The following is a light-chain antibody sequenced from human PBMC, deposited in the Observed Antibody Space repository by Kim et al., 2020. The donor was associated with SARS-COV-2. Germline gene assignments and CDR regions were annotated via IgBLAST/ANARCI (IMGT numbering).Light chain of an antibody. Sequence: EIVMTQSPATLTLSPGERATLSCRANESLGSSLAWYQQKPGQAPRLLIYTISTRATGIAARFSGTGFGTQFTLTISSLQPEDFAVYYCPLYFIRPSFGPWSTLDIK. CDR1: ESLGSS. CDR2: TIS. V-gene: IGKV3-15*01. CDR3: PLYFIRPS. J-gene: IGKJ3*01.